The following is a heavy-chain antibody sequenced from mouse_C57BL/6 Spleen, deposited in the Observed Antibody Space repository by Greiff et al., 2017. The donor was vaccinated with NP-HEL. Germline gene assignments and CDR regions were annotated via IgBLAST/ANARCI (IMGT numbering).Heavy chain of an antibody. CDR3: VRHGDYGSSSYYFDY. J-gene: IGHJ2*01. CDR2: IRSKSNNYAT. V-gene: IGHV10-1*01. D-gene: IGHD1-1*01. CDR1: GFSFNTYA. Sequence: EVKLMESGGGLVQPKGSLKLSCAASGFSFNTYAMNWVRQAPGKGLEWVARIRSKSNNYATYYADSVKDRFTISRDDSESMLYLQMNNLKTEDTAMYYCVRHGDYGSSSYYFDYWGQGTTLTVSS.